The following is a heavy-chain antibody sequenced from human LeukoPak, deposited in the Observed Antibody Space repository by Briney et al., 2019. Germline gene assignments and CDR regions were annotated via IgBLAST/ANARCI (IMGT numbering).Heavy chain of an antibody. Sequence: SETLSLTCTVSGGSISTSYWSWIRQPPGKGLEWIGFFHDSGSTNYNPSLKSRVSLSFDTSKNQVSLRLSSVTAADTAVYYCARGDARGSPGIGRDFWGRGPLDTVSS. CDR2: FHDSGST. V-gene: IGHV4-59*01. J-gene: IGHJ4*02. D-gene: IGHD1-26*01. CDR1: GGSISTSY. CDR3: ARGDARGSPGIGRDF.